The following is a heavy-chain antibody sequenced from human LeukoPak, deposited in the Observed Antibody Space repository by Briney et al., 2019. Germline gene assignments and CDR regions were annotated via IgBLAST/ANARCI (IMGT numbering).Heavy chain of an antibody. J-gene: IGHJ5*02. V-gene: IGHV4-59*02. Sequence: PVQTLSLTCTVSGASVTDYYWSWIRQSPGKGLEWISYIHHSGNSDYNPSLRSRVTTSLDTSKNQFSLNLISVTAADTAVYYCTRGHWGLQSWSQGTLVTVSS. CDR2: IHHSGNS. CDR1: GASVTDYY. D-gene: IGHD7-27*01. CDR3: TRGHWGLQS.